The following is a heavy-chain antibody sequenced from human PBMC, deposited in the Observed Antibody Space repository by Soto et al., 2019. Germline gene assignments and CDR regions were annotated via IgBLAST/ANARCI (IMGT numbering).Heavy chain of an antibody. V-gene: IGHV1-46*03. D-gene: IGHD6-19*01. J-gene: IGHJ4*02. CDR2: INPNGGST. Sequence: ASVKVSCKASGYTFISYLIHWMRQAPGQGLEWMGIINPNGGSTNYARKFQGRVTMTRDTSTSTVYMELSSLRSEDTAMYYCYRGSGPKLDYWGQGTLVTVSS. CDR1: GYTFISYL. CDR3: YRGSGPKLDY.